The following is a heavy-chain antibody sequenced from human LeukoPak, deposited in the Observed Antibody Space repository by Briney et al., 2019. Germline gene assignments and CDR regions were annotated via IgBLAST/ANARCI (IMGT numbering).Heavy chain of an antibody. CDR3: ARLTFGETQSD. V-gene: IGHV5-10-1*01. D-gene: IGHD3-10*01. CDR2: IDPSDSYT. Sequence: GESPKISCKGSGYSFTSYWISWVRQMPGKGLEWMGRIDPSDSYTNYSPSFRGRVTISADKSISTAYLQWSSLKASDTAMYYCARLTFGETQSDWGQGTLVTISS. J-gene: IGHJ4*02. CDR1: GYSFTSYW.